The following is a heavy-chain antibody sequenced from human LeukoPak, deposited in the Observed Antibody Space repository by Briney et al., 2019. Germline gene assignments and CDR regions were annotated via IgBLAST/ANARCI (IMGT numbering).Heavy chain of an antibody. V-gene: IGHV4-61*01. CDR3: ARDPSGYFNY. Sequence: SETLSLTCTVSGGSVSSGNNYWSWIRQPPGKGLEWIGYIYNSGSTNYNPSLKSRVTISVDTSKNQFSLKLSSMTAADTAVYYCARDPSGYFNYWGQGTLATVSS. CDR2: IYNSGST. CDR1: GGSVSSGNNY. J-gene: IGHJ4*02. D-gene: IGHD3-22*01.